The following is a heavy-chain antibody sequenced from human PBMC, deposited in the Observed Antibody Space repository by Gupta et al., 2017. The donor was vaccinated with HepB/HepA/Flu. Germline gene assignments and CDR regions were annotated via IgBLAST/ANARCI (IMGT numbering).Heavy chain of an antibody. CDR3: APGEYCSGGSCYGNWFDP. CDR1: GGTFSSYA. V-gene: IGHV1-69*04. CDR2: IIPILGIA. J-gene: IGHJ5*02. Sequence: QVQLVQSGAEVKKPGSSVKVSCKASGGTFSSYAISWVRQAPGQGLEWMGRIIPILGIANYAQKFQGRVTITADKSTSTAYMELSSLRSEDTAVYYCAPGEYCSGGSCYGNWFDPWGQGTLVTVSS. D-gene: IGHD2-15*01.